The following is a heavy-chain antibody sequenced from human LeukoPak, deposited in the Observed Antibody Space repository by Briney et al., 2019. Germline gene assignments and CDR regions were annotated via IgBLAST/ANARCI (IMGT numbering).Heavy chain of an antibody. V-gene: IGHV4-39*07. CDR1: GGSISSSSYY. CDR3: ARDIQGTIAAAGLEYFQH. Sequence: SETLSLTCTVSGGSISSSSYYWGWIRQPPGKGLEWIGSIYYSGSTYYNPSLKSRVTISVDTSKNQFSLKLSSVTAADTAVYYCARDIQGTIAAAGLEYFQHWGQGTLVTVSS. D-gene: IGHD6-13*01. J-gene: IGHJ1*01. CDR2: IYYSGST.